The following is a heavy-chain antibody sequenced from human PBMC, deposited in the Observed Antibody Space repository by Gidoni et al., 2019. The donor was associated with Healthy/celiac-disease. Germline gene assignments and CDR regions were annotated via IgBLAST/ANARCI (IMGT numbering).Heavy chain of an antibody. CDR3: ARNYPGRGGYDSSAFDI. D-gene: IGHD3-22*01. V-gene: IGHV6-1*01. Sequence: QVQLQQSGPGLVKPSQTLSLTCAISGDSVSSTSAAWNWIRQSPSRGLEWLGRTYYRSKWYNDYAVSVKSRITINPDTSKNQFSLQLNSVTPEDTAVYYCARNYPGRGGYDSSAFDIWGQGTMVTVSS. J-gene: IGHJ3*02. CDR1: GDSVSSTSAA. CDR2: TYYRSKWYN.